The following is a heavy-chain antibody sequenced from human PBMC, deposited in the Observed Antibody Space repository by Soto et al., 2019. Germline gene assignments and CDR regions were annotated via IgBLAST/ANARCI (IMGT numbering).Heavy chain of an antibody. CDR1: GYTFTNYA. J-gene: IGHJ1*01. CDR3: VFGTDYFHY. Sequence: ASVKVSCKASGYTFTNYAMHWVRQAPGQRPEWMGWIHAGDGNTKFSQNFQGRVTFTRDTSANTAYMELSSLRSEDTAVYYCVFGTDYFHYWGQGTLVTVSS. D-gene: IGHD3-16*01. CDR2: IHAGDGNT. V-gene: IGHV1-3*01.